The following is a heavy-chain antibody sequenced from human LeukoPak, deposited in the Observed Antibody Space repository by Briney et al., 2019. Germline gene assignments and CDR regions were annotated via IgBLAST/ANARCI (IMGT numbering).Heavy chain of an antibody. CDR1: GYTFTSYG. Sequence: ASVKVSCKASGYTFTSYGISWVRQAPGQGLEWMGWISAYNGNTNYAQKLQGRVTMTTDTSTSTAYMELRSLRSDDTAVYYCATSSGKRFLEWLSPNPYYYGMDVWGQGTTVTVSS. V-gene: IGHV1-18*01. D-gene: IGHD3-3*01. J-gene: IGHJ6*02. CDR3: ATSSGKRFLEWLSPNPYYYGMDV. CDR2: ISAYNGNT.